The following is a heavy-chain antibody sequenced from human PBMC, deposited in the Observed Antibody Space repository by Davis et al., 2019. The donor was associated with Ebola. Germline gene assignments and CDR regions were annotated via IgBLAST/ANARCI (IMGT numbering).Heavy chain of an antibody. D-gene: IGHD5-12*01. CDR1: GGSFSGYY. J-gene: IGHJ4*02. CDR3: ATLPPIVAKSYYFDF. V-gene: IGHV4-34*01. Sequence: SQTLSLTCAVYGGSFSGYYWTWIRQPPGKGLEWIGEINHSGSTNYNPSLKSRVTISVDTSKNQFSLKMNSVTAADTAVYFCATLPPIVAKSYYFDFWGQGILVTVSS. CDR2: INHSGST.